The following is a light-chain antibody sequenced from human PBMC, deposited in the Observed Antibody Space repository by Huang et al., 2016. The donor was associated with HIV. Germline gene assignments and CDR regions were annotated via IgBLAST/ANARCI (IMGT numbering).Light chain of an antibody. CDR3: QQGET. CDR1: RSISTN. J-gene: IGKJ2*01. V-gene: IGKV3-15*01. CDR2: SAS. Sequence: EIMLTQSPATLSVSPGERATLSCRASRSISTNLAWYQQKPGLAPRLLIYSASTRATGIPARFSGSGSGTEFTLTISSLLTEDFAVYYCQQGETFGQGTKLEIK.